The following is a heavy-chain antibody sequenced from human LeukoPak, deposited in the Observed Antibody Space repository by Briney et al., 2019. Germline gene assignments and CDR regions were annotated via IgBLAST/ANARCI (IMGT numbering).Heavy chain of an antibody. CDR1: GGSISSYY. D-gene: IGHD3-10*01. CDR3: ARTTMVRGKPFDY. V-gene: IGHV4-59*01. CDR2: IYYSGST. Sequence: XSLTXTXSGGSISSYYWSWIRQPPGKGLEWIGYIYYSGSTNYNPSLKSRVTISVDTSKNQFSLKLSSVTAADTAVYYCARTTMVRGKPFDYWGQGTLVTVSS. J-gene: IGHJ4*02.